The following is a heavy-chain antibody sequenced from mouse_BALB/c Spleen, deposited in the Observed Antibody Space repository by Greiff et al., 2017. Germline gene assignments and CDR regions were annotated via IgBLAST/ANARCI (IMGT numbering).Heavy chain of an antibody. D-gene: IGHD2-4*01. CDR3: ARHDYERWFAY. V-gene: IGHV5-6-2*01. CDR2: INSNGGST. CDR1: GFTFSSYY. J-gene: IGHJ3*01. Sequence: EVQGVESGGGLVKLGGSLKLSCAASGFTFSSYYMSWVRQTPEKRLELVAAINSNGGSTYYPDTVKGRFTISRDNAKNTLYLQMSSLKSEDTALYYCARHDYERWFAYWGQGTLVTVSA.